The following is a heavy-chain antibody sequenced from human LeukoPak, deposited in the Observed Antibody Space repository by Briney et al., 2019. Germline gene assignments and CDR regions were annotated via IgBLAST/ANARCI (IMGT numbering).Heavy chain of an antibody. V-gene: IGHV3-21*06. J-gene: IGHJ5*02. CDR1: GFTFNNYN. CDR2: LTTTSSYI. D-gene: IGHD3-10*02. CDR3: ARILGVRGIIVTTVLDP. Sequence: NPGGSLRLSCAASGFTFNNYNMNWVRQTPGNGLEWVSSLTTTSSYIFYADSVKGRFTISRDNAKNSLYLQMNSLRAEDTAVYYCARILGVRGIIVTTVLDPWGQGTLVTVSS.